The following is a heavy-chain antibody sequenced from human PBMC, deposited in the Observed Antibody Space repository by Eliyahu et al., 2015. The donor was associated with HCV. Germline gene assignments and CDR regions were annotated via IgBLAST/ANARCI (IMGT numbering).Heavy chain of an antibody. Sequence: VRQAPGKGLEWVSSITSSSSYIYYADSVKGRFTISRDNAKNSLYLQMHSLRAEDTAVYYCARVEQYYDILTGYYSYYFDYWGQGTLVTVSS. V-gene: IGHV3-21*01. CDR2: ITSSSSYI. CDR3: ARVEQYYDILTGYYSYYFDY. J-gene: IGHJ4*02. D-gene: IGHD3-9*01.